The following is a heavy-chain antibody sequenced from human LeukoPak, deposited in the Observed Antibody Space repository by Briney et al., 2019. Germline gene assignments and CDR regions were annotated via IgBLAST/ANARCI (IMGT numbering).Heavy chain of an antibody. CDR1: GYTFTSYG. D-gene: IGHD6-19*01. J-gene: IGHJ4*02. V-gene: IGHV1-18*01. CDR2: ISAYNGNT. CDR3: ARGSWNIAVAGTFDY. Sequence: ASVKVSCKASGYTFTSYGISWVRQAPGQGLEWMGWISAYNGNTNYAQKLQGRVTMTTDTSTSTAYMELRSLRSDDTAVYYCARGSWNIAVAGTFDYWGRGTLVTVSS.